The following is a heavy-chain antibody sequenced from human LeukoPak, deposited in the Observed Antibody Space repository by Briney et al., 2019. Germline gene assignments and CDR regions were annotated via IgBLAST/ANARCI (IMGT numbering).Heavy chain of an antibody. CDR1: GGSISSYY. J-gene: IGHJ6*02. V-gene: IGHV4-59*01. D-gene: IGHD4-17*01. CDR3: ARIMNYGAYLYYGLDV. CDR2: IYYSGST. Sequence: SETLSLTCTVAGGSISSYYWSWIRQPPGKGLEWIGYIYYSGSTNYNPSLKSRVTISVDTSKNQFSLKLSSVTAADTAVYYCARIMNYGAYLYYGLDVWGQGTTVTVSS.